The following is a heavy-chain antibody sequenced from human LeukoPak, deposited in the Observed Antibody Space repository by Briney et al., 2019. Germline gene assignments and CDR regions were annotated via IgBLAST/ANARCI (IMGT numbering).Heavy chain of an antibody. CDR2: IIPIFGTA. CDR3: ARENTGSSSSGWFGP. D-gene: IGHD6-6*01. CDR1: GGTFSSYA. Sequence: SVKVSCKASGGTFSSYAISWVRRAPGQGLEWMGGIIPIFGTANYAQKFQGRVTITADESTSTAYMELSSLRSEDTAVYYCARENTGSSSSGWFGPWGQGTLVTV. J-gene: IGHJ5*02. V-gene: IGHV1-69*13.